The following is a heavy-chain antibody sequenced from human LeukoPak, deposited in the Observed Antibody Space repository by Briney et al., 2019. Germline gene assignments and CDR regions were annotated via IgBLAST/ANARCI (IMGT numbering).Heavy chain of an antibody. J-gene: IGHJ4*02. CDR2: IIPILGIA. V-gene: IGHV1-69*04. Sequence: SVKVSCKASGGTFSSYAISWVRQAPGQGLEWMGRIIPILGIANYAQKFQGRVTITADKSTSTAYMELSSLRSEDTAVYYCARGDWNDAGSLEDYWGQGTLVTVSS. D-gene: IGHD1-1*01. CDR1: GGTFSSYA. CDR3: ARGDWNDAGSLEDY.